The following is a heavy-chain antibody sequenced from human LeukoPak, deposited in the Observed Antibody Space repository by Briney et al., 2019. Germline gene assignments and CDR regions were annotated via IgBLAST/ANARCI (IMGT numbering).Heavy chain of an antibody. CDR1: GDSLSSFY. J-gene: IGHJ4*02. V-gene: IGHV4-59*01. Sequence: SETLSLTCTVSGDSLSSFYWSWIRQPPGKGLEWIGYIHYSGRANYNPSLKSRVTISVDTSKNQFSLKLSSVTAADTAVYYCARAAVGMVRGVIITAHFDFWGLGTQVTVSS. CDR2: IHYSGRA. D-gene: IGHD3-10*01. CDR3: ARAAVGMVRGVIITAHFDF.